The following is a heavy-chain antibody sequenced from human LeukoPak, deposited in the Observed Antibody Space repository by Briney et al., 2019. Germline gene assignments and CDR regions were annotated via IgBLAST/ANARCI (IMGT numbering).Heavy chain of an antibody. CDR1: GFTVSSNY. Sequence: GGSLRLSSAASGFTVSSNYMSWVRQAPGKGLEWVSVIYSGGSTYYADSVKGRFTISRDNSKNTLYLQMNSLRAKDTAVYYCAREGYYYYYGMDVWGQGTTVTVSS. V-gene: IGHV3-53*01. CDR2: IYSGGST. CDR3: AREGYYYYYGMDV. J-gene: IGHJ6*02.